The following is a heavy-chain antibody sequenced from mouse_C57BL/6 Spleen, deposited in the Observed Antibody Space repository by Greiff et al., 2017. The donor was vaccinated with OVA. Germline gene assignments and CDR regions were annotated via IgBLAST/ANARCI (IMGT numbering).Heavy chain of an antibody. Sequence: EVKLMESGEGLVKPGGSLKLSCAASGFTFSSYAMSWVRQTPETRLEWVAYISSGGDYIYYADTVKGRFTLSRDNARNTLYLQMSSLKSEDTAMYYCTRDGRLRWFAYWGQGTLVTVSA. CDR2: ISSGGDYI. J-gene: IGHJ3*01. CDR3: TRDGRLRWFAY. CDR1: GFTFSSYA. V-gene: IGHV5-9-1*02. D-gene: IGHD2-4*01.